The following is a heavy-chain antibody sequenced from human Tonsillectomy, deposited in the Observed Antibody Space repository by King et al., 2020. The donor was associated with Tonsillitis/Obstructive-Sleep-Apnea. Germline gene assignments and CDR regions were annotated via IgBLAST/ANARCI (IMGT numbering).Heavy chain of an antibody. D-gene: IGHD2-2*02. CDR1: GFTFSTYG. CDR3: ASSSKLVRVEAATAIDY. CDR2: IWYDGSNK. Sequence: QLVQSGGGVVQPGRSLRLSCAASGFTFSTYGMHWVRQAPGKGLEWVAVIWYDGSNKHYGDSVKGRFTISRDNSKNTPYLQMNSLRAEDTAVYYFASSSKLVRVEAATAIDYWGQGTLVTVSS. V-gene: IGHV3-33*01. J-gene: IGHJ4*02.